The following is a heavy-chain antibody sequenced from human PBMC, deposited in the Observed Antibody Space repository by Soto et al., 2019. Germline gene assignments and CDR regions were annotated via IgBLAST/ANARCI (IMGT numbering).Heavy chain of an antibody. CDR3: GRDYGDLLDDFDY. V-gene: IGHV3-30*03. Sequence: PGGSLRLSCAASGFRFSSYGMHWVRQAPGKGLEWVAVISYDGSNKYYADSVKGRFTISRDNSKNTLYLQMNSLRAEDTAVYYCGRDYGDLLDDFDYWGQGTLVTVSS. D-gene: IGHD4-17*01. J-gene: IGHJ4*02. CDR1: GFRFSSYG. CDR2: ISYDGSNK.